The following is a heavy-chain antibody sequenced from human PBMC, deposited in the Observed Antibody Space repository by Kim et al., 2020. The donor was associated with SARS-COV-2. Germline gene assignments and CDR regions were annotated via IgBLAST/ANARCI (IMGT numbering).Heavy chain of an antibody. J-gene: IGHJ4*02. CDR1: GGSISSSSYY. Sequence: SETLSLTCTVSGGSISSSSYYWGWIRQPPGKGLEWIGSIYYSGSTYYNPSLKSRVTISVDTSKNQFSLKLSSVTAADTAVYYCARNLLTGTFDYWGQGTLVTVSS. V-gene: IGHV4-39*07. CDR3: ARNLLTGTFDY. CDR2: IYYSGST. D-gene: IGHD3-9*01.